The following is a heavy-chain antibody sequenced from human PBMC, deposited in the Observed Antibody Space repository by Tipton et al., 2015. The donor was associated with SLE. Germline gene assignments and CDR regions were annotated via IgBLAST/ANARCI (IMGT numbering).Heavy chain of an antibody. Sequence: LRLSCTVSGGSISSGGYYWSWIRQHPGKGLEWIGYIYYSGSTYYNPSLKSRVTISVGTSKNQFSLKLSSVTAADTAVYYCARSLPTQLVVDYWGQGTLVTVSS. D-gene: IGHD6-13*01. CDR3: ARSLPTQLVVDY. V-gene: IGHV4-31*03. J-gene: IGHJ4*02. CDR2: IYYSGST. CDR1: GGSISSGGYY.